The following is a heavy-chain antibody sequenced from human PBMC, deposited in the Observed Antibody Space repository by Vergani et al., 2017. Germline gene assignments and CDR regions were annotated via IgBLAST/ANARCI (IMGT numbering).Heavy chain of an antibody. CDR1: GGSISSYY. V-gene: IGHV4-59*01. J-gene: IGHJ3*02. D-gene: IGHD1-14*01. CDR3: PRVTPSPLDDAFDI. CDR2: IHYSGST. Sequence: QVQLQESGPGLVKPSETLSLTCTVSGGSISSYYWSWIRQPPGKGLEWIGYIHYSGSTNYNPSLKSRVTISVDTSKNKCSLKLSSVTAADTAVYYCPRVTPSPLDDAFDIWGQGTMVTVSS.